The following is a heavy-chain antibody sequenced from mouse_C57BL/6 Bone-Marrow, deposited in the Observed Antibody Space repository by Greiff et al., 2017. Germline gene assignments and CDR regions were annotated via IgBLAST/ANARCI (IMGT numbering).Heavy chain of an antibody. J-gene: IGHJ2*01. CDR1: EYEFPSHD. D-gene: IGHD2-2*01. Sequence: DVKLVESGGGLVQPGESLKLSCESNEYEFPSHDMSWVRKTPEKRLELVAAINSDGGSTYYPDTMERRFIISRDNTKKTLYLQMGSLRSEDTALYYCARLWLRGRYFDYWGQGTTLTVSS. V-gene: IGHV5-2*01. CDR3: ARLWLRGRYFDY. CDR2: INSDGGST.